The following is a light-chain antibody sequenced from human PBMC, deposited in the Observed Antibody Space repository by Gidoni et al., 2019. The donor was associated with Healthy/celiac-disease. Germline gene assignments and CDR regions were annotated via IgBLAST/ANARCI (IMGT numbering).Light chain of an antibody. CDR2: DAS. J-gene: IGKJ1*01. CDR1: QSVSSY. CDR3: QQRRNWPPWT. V-gene: IGKV3-11*01. Sequence: EIVLTQSPATLSLSPGERATISCRASQSVSSYLAWYQQKPGQATRLLIYDASNRATGIPARFSGSGSGTDFTLTISSLEPEDFAVYYCQQRRNWPPWTFGQGTKVEIK.